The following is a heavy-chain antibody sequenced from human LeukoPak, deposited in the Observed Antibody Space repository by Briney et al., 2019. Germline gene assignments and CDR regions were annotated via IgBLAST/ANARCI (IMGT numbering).Heavy chain of an antibody. CDR3: AKDKGGYYGSGSYYSDLLDY. J-gene: IGHJ4*02. Sequence: GGSLRLSCAASGFTFSSYAMSWVRQAPGKGLEWVSGISGSGGSTYYTDSVKGRFTISRDNSKNTLYLQMNSLRAEDTAVYYCAKDKGGYYGSGSYYSDLLDYWGQGTLVTVSS. V-gene: IGHV3-23*01. CDR2: ISGSGGST. CDR1: GFTFSSYA. D-gene: IGHD3-10*01.